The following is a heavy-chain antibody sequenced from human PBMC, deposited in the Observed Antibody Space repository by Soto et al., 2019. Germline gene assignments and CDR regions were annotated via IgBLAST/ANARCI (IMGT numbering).Heavy chain of an antibody. CDR1: GYTLNTYG. CDR2: ISANNDHT. CDR3: ARGTYFDY. J-gene: IGHJ4*02. Sequence: QVQLVQSGAEVKKPGASVKVSCKASGYTLNTYGITWVRQAPGQGLEWMGWISANNDHTNYPQKLQGRVTMTTDTSTNTAYMEVRSLTTDDTAVYYCARGTYFDYWGQGTLVTVSS. V-gene: IGHV1-18*01.